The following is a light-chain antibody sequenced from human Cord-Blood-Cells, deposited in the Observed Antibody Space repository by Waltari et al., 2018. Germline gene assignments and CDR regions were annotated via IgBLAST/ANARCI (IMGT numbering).Light chain of an antibody. V-gene: IGKV4-1*01. J-gene: IGKJ1*01. CDR3: QEYYSTPQT. CDR2: WAS. Sequence: DIVMTQSPDSLAVSLGERATINCKSSQSVLYSSNNKNYLACYQQKPGQPPKLLIYWASIRESGVPDRFSGSGSGTDFTRTVISLQAEDVAVYCCQEYYSTPQTFGQGTKVEI. CDR1: QSVLYSSNNKNY.